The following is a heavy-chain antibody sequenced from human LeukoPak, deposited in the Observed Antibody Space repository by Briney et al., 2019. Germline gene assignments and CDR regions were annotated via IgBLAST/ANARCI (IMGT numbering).Heavy chain of an antibody. CDR2: IIPILGIA. D-gene: IGHD2-2*01. Sequence: GASVKVSCKASGGTFSSYAISWVRQAPGQGLEWMGRIIPILGIANYAQKFQGRVTITADKSTSTAYMELSSLRSEDTAVYYCARVYCSSTSCEWFDPWGQGTLVTVSS. J-gene: IGHJ5*02. CDR1: GGTFSSYA. V-gene: IGHV1-69*04. CDR3: ARVYCSSTSCEWFDP.